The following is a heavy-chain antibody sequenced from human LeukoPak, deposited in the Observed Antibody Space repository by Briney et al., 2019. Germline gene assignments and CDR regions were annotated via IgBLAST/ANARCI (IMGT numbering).Heavy chain of an antibody. V-gene: IGHV3-30*03. D-gene: IGHD2-2*01. CDR2: ISFDGRSE. J-gene: IGHJ4*02. CDR3: ARDSWSCSTISCHRLDN. Sequence: GGSLRLSCAASGFAFSRYAIHWVRQAPGKGLEWVALISFDGRSESYANSVKGRFTISRDNSENTLSLQMNSLRAEDTAVYYCARDSWSCSTISCHRLDNWGQGTLVTVSS. CDR1: GFAFSRYA.